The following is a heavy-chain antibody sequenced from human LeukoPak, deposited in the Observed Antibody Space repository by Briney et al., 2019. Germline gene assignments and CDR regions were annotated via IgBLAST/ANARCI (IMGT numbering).Heavy chain of an antibody. V-gene: IGHV4-39*01. CDR2: FYYSGST. CDR1: GGSISSGGYY. D-gene: IGHD4-11*01. J-gene: IGHJ4*02. Sequence: SETLSLTCTVSGGSISSGGYYWDWIRQPPGKGLEWIGSFYYSGSTYYNPSLNSRVTISVDTSNNQFSLKLSSVTAADTAVYYCARHADYKGEDYWGQGTLVTVSS. CDR3: ARHADYKGEDY.